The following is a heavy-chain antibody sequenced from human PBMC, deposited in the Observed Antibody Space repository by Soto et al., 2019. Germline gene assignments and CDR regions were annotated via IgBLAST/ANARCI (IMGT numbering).Heavy chain of an antibody. CDR1: GYTFTGYY. D-gene: IGHD5-12*01. V-gene: IGHV1-2*04. CDR2: INPNSGGT. CDR3: ARDQLYSGYDFSQPLRPNWFDP. Sequence: ASVKVSCKASGYTFTGYYMHWVRQAPGQGLEWMGWINPNSGGTNYAQKFQGWVTMTRDTSISTAYMELSRLRSDDTAVYYCARDQLYSGYDFSQPLRPNWFDPWGQGTLVTVSS. J-gene: IGHJ5*02.